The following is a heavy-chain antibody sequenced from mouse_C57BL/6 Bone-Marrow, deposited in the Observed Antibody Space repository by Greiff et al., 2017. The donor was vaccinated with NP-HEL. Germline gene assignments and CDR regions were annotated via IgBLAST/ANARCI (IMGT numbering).Heavy chain of an antibody. Sequence: QVQLQQSGAELVRPGSSVKLSCKASGYTFTSYWMDWVKQRPGQGLEWIGNIYPSDSETHYNQKFKDKATLTVDKSSSTAYMQLSSLTSEDSAVYYCARGSSGPFAYWGQGTLVTVSA. CDR2: IYPSDSET. V-gene: IGHV1-61*01. J-gene: IGHJ3*01. D-gene: IGHD3-2*02. CDR3: ARGSSGPFAY. CDR1: GYTFTSYW.